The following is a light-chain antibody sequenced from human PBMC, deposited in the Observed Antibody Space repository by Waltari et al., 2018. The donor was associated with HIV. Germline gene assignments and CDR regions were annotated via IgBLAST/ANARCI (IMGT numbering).Light chain of an antibody. CDR2: EFS. J-gene: IGLJ2*01. CDR1: SSDVGGYNY. V-gene: IGLV2-14*01. CDR3: SSYTSSSTPHVV. Sequence: QSALTQPASVSGSPGQSITISCTGTSSDVGGYNYVSWYQQHPGKAPKLMIYEFSKRPSGFSNRFSGAKSGNTASLTISGLQAEDEADYYCSSYTSSSTPHVVFGGGTKLTVL.